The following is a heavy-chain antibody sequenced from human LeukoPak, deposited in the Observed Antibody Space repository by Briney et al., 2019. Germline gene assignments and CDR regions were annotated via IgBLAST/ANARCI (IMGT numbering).Heavy chain of an antibody. V-gene: IGHV1-69*04. D-gene: IGHD3-10*01. CDR1: GGTFSSYA. CDR2: IIPILGIA. Sequence: SVKVSCKASGGTFSSYATSWVRQAPGQGLEWMGRIIPILGIANYAQKFQGRVTITADKSTSTAYMELSSLRSEDTAVYYCARYYYGSGSYKSDAFDIWGQGTMVTVSS. CDR3: ARYYYGSGSYKSDAFDI. J-gene: IGHJ3*02.